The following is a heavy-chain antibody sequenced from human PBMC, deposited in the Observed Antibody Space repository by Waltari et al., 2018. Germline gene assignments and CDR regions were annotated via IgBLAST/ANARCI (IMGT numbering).Heavy chain of an antibody. J-gene: IGHJ6*02. V-gene: IGHV4-59*01. D-gene: IGHD2-2*01. CDR1: GGSISSYY. Sequence: QVQLQESGPGLVKPSETLSLTCTVSGGSISSYYWSWIRQPPGKGLEWIGYIYYSGSTNYNPALKSRGTISVDTSKNQFSLKLSSVTAADTAVYYCARTVLDSVVVPAAMDVWGQGTTVTVSS. CDR3: ARTVLDSVVVPAAMDV. CDR2: IYYSGST.